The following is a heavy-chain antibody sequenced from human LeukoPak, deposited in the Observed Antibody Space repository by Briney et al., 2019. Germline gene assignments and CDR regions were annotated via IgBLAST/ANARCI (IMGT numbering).Heavy chain of an antibody. J-gene: IGHJ4*02. D-gene: IGHD3-10*01. Sequence: VASVKVSCTASGYTFTSYAMHWVRQAPGQRLEWMGWINAGNGNTEYSQKFQGRVTITRDTSASTAYMELSSLRSEDTAVYYCARGPLWFGELYFDYWGQGTLVTVSS. CDR1: GYTFTSYA. V-gene: IGHV1-3*01. CDR3: ARGPLWFGELYFDY. CDR2: INAGNGNT.